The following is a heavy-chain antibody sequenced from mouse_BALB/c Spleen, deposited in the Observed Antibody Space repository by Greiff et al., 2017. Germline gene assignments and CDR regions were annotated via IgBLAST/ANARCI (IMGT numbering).Heavy chain of an antibody. CDR3: ARGGHYYGYAY. V-gene: IGHV1-69*02. D-gene: IGHD1-2*01. Sequence: VQLQQPGAELVKPGASAKLSCKASGYTFTSYWMHWVKQRPGQGLEWIGEIDPSDSYTNYNQKFKGKATLTVDKSSSTAYMQLSSLTSEDSAVYYCARGGHYYGYAYWGQGTLVTVSA. CDR1: GYTFTSYW. CDR2: IDPSDSYT. J-gene: IGHJ3*01.